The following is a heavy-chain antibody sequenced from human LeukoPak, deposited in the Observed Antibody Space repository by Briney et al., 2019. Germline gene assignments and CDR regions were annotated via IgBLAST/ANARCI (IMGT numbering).Heavy chain of an antibody. Sequence: ASVKVSCKASGYTFTSYDINWVRQATGQGLEWMGIINPSGGSTSYAQKFQGRVTMTRDMSTSTVYMELSSLRSEDTAVYYCARPGEGLDYWGQGTLVTVSS. D-gene: IGHD3-10*01. CDR2: INPSGGST. J-gene: IGHJ4*02. CDR3: ARPGEGLDY. CDR1: GYTFTSYD. V-gene: IGHV1-46*01.